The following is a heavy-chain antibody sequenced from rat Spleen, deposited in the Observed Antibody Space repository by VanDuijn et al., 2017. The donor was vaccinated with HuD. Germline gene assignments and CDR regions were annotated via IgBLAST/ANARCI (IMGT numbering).Heavy chain of an antibody. J-gene: IGHJ4*01. CDR1: GFTFSNYD. Sequence: VQLVESGGGLVQPGRSLKLSCAASGFTFSNYDMAWVRQPPGKGLEWMGAIWSGGSTDYNSALKSRLSISRDTSKSQVYLKMNSLRSEDTATYYCTREMDAWGQGASVTVSS. CDR2: IWSGGST. CDR3: TREMDA. V-gene: IGHV2-4*01.